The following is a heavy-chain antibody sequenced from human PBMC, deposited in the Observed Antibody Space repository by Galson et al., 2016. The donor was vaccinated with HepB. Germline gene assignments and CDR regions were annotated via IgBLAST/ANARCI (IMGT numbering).Heavy chain of an antibody. V-gene: IGHV3-23*01. J-gene: IGHJ4*02. D-gene: IGHD4-17*01. CDR2: ISAASNT. CDR3: ARAAGDYGNDGFPNFDY. CDR1: GFTFSSYA. Sequence: SLRLSCAGTGFTFSSYAMSWVRQAPGKGLEWVSVISAASNTYYTDSVKGRFTISRDNSKNTLFLQMNSLRDEDTAVYFCARAAGDYGNDGFPNFDYWGQGTLVTVSS.